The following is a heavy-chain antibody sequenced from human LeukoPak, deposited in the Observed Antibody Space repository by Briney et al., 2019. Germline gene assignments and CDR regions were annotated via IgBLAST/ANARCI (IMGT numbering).Heavy chain of an antibody. V-gene: IGHV4-59*01. CDR3: ARIYGDYVDY. Sequence: SETLSLTCTVSDDSISSYYWSWIRHPPGEGLEWIGYIYYSGSTNHNPSLKSRVAIPADTSKKQSFPIRNCSTSSDTAVYYCARIYGDYVDYWGQGTLVTLPP. D-gene: IGHD4-17*01. J-gene: IGHJ4*02. CDR1: DDSISSYY. CDR2: IYYSGST.